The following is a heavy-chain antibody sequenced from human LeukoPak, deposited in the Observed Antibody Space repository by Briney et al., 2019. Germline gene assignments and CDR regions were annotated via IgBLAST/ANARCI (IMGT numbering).Heavy chain of an antibody. CDR2: VNGNGDDT. Sequence: PGGSLRLSCSASGFTFSTYAMHWVRQAPGKGLEYASAVNGNGDDTYYADSVKGRFTISRDNSKNTLYLQVRSLRAEDTAVYYCVKAQLGGTLDYWGQGTLVTVSS. CDR1: GFTFSTYA. D-gene: IGHD1-1*01. V-gene: IGHV3-64D*09. CDR3: VKAQLGGTLDY. J-gene: IGHJ4*02.